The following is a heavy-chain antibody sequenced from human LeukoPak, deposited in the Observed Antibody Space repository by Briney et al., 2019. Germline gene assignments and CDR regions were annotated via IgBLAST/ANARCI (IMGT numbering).Heavy chain of an antibody. CDR3: ARFAVHRRIAVPGQFGLDY. V-gene: IGHV1-18*01. J-gene: IGHJ4*02. D-gene: IGHD6-19*01. CDR2: ISAYNGNT. CDR1: GYTFTSYG. Sequence: GASVKVSCKASGYTFTSYGISWVRQAPGQGLEWMGWISAYNGNTNYAQKLQGRVTMTTDTSTSTAYMELRSLRSDDTAVYYCARFAVHRRIAVPGQFGLDYWGQGTLVTVSS.